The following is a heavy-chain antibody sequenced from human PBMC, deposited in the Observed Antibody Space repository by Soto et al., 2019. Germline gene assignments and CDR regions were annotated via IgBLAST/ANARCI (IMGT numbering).Heavy chain of an antibody. V-gene: IGHV6-1*01. Sequence: SQNLSFTSVISGDSVSSNSAAWNWIRQSPSRGVEWLGRTYYRSKWYNDFAVSVKRRISISADTSKNQFSLQLRSVTPEDTSVYYCARRVTAETTGFDYWGQGTLVTVSS. D-gene: IGHD1-1*01. J-gene: IGHJ4*02. CDR3: ARRVTAETTGFDY. CDR1: GDSVSSNSAA. CDR2: TYYRSKWYN.